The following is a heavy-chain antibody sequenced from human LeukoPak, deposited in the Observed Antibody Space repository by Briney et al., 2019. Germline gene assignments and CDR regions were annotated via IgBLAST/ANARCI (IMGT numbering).Heavy chain of an antibody. CDR1: GFTLSIYG. D-gene: IGHD2-8*01. CDR3: ANGNRCTSPNCLGYYYFYMDV. Sequence: GSLRLSCATSGFTLSIYGMHWVRQAAGKGLEWVAFIENDASEKKYVDSVKGRFTISRDNSKNTLYLQMNSLRAEDTAVYYCANGNRCTSPNCLGYYYFYMDVWGKGTTVTVSS. CDR2: IENDASEK. J-gene: IGHJ6*03. V-gene: IGHV3-30*02.